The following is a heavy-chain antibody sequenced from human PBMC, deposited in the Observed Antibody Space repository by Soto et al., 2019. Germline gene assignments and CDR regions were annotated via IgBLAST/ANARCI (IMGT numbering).Heavy chain of an antibody. V-gene: IGHV3-30-3*01. D-gene: IGHD3-3*01. J-gene: IGHJ6*02. Sequence: QVQLVESGGGVVQPGRSLRLSCAASGFTFSSYAMHWVRQAPGKGLEWVEVISYDGSNKYYADSVKGRFTISRDNSKNTLYLQMNSLRPEDTAVYYCAKDITIFRANYYGMDVWGRGTTVTVSS. CDR3: AKDITIFRANYYGMDV. CDR1: GFTFSSYA. CDR2: ISYDGSNK.